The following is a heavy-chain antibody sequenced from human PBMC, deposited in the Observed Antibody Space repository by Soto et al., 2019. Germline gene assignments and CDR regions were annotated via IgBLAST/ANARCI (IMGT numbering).Heavy chain of an antibody. CDR1: GYTFTNYG. D-gene: IGHD3-16*01. CDR2: ISPHNGYT. CDR3: ARASHSENNYELAY. J-gene: IGHJ4*02. V-gene: IGHV1-18*04. Sequence: QVQLVQSGAEVKKPGASVKVSCKASGYTFTNYGLNWVRQAPGQGLEWMGWISPHNGYTTYAERLQGRVTMTTDTSTNIAYLELSSLTSDDTAVFYCARASHSENNYELAYWGQGTLVTVSS.